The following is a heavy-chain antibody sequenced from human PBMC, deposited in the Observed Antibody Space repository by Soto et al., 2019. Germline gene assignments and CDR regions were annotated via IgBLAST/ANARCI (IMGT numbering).Heavy chain of an antibody. CDR3: ACGSWYGGRGHLGYYYYDYGMDV. J-gene: IGHJ6*02. CDR2: IIPIFGTA. CDR1: GGTFSSYA. V-gene: IGHV1-69*06. Sequence: SVKVSCKASGGTFSSYAISWVRQAPGQGLEWMGGIIPIFGTANYAQKFQGRVTITADKSTSTAYMELSSLRSEGTAVYYCACGSWYGGRGHLGYYYYDYGMDVWGQGTTVTVSS. D-gene: IGHD6-13*01.